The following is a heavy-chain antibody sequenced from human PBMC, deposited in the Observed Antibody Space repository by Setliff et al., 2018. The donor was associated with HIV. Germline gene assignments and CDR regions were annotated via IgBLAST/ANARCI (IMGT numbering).Heavy chain of an antibody. D-gene: IGHD3-22*01. J-gene: IGHJ4*02. CDR2: IYYSVST. CDR3: ARLTTTYYFDSSVCYHHV. CDR1: GGSISISRYY. Sequence: SETLSLTCTVSGGSISISRYYWSCIRQPPGKGLEWIGSIYYSVSTYSNPYLKSRVTISVATSKNQFSLKLSSVTAADAAVYYCARLTTTYYFDSSVCYHHVWGQGTLVTVSS. V-gene: IGHV4-39*01.